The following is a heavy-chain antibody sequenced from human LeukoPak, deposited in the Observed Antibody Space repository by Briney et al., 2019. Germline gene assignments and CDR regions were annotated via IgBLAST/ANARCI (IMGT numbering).Heavy chain of an antibody. CDR1: GFTFSSYA. D-gene: IGHD3-22*01. J-gene: IGHJ4*02. CDR2: ISGSGGST. CDR3: AKDKYYYDSSGYLDY. Sequence: GGSLRLTCAASGFTFSSYAMSWVRQAPGKGLEWVSAISGSGGSTYYADSVKGRFTISRDNSKNTLYLQMNSLRAEDTAVYYCAKDKYYYDSSGYLDYWGQGTLVTVSS. V-gene: IGHV3-23*01.